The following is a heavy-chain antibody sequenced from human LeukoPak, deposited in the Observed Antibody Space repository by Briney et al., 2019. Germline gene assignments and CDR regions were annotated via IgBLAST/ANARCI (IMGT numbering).Heavy chain of an antibody. D-gene: IGHD3-22*01. CDR2: IYTSGST. Sequence: SQTLSLTCTVSGGSISSGSYYWSWIRQPAGKGLEWIGRIYTSGSTNYNPSLKSRVTISVDTSKNQFSLKLSSVTAADTAVYYCARIDSSGQGGLFDYWGQGTLVTVSS. CDR3: ARIDSSGQGGLFDY. J-gene: IGHJ4*02. CDR1: GGSISSGSYY. V-gene: IGHV4-61*02.